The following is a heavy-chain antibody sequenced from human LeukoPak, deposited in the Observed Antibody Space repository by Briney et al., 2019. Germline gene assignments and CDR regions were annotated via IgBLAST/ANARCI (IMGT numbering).Heavy chain of an antibody. CDR1: GASISSGGYF. CDR3: ARGPGGRWLQRSFDY. CDR2: ISYSGSP. Sequence: PSETLSLTCTVSGASISSGGYFWTWIRQHPGKGLEWIGYISYSGSPYYNPSLKSRVTISVDTSKNQFSLKLSSVTAADTAVYYCARGPGGRWLQRSFDYWGQGTLVTVSS. V-gene: IGHV4-31*03. D-gene: IGHD3-16*01. J-gene: IGHJ4*02.